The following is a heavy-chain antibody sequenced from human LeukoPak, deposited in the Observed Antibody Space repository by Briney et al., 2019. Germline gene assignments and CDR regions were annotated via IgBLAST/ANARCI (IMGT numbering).Heavy chain of an antibody. J-gene: IGHJ4*02. D-gene: IGHD3-22*01. Sequence: ASVKVSCKASGYTFTGYYMHWVRQAPGQGLEWMGWINPNSGGSTSYAQKFQGRVTMTKDTSTSTVYMELRSLRSDDTAVYYCAREGDYYESSRNLGFWGQGTLVTVSS. CDR2: INPNSGGST. CDR3: AREGDYYESSRNLGF. V-gene: IGHV1-46*01. CDR1: GYTFTGYY.